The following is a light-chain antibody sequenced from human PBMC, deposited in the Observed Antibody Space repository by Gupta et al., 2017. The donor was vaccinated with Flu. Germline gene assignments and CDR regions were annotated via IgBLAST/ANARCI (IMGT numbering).Light chain of an antibody. CDR1: QSRLSSDGKTY. J-gene: IGKJ4*02. CDR2: EVS. V-gene: IGKV2D-29*01. CDR3: TQGIQRPLT. Sequence: DIVLTQTPLSLSVTPGQPAAISCKSSQSRLSSDGKTYLYWYLQKPGQPPQVLIYEVSNRFSGVPDRFSGSGSGTDFTLTISRVEAEDVGVYYCTQGIQRPLTFGGGTKVEIE.